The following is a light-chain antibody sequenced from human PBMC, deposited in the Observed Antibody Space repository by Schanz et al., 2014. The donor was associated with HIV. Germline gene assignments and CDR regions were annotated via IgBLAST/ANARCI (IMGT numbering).Light chain of an antibody. CDR1: PDIGND. V-gene: IGKV1-17*01. CDR2: AAF. CDR3: LQQNTYPLR. Sequence: DLQMTPSPSSQSASVGDRVTITCRASPDIGNDLGWYQQNPGQAPKRLIYAAFQLQSWVPSGFIGSGSGTDFTLTISSRQPAEFASHYCLQQNTYPLRFGQGTRLHIK. J-gene: IGKJ5*01.